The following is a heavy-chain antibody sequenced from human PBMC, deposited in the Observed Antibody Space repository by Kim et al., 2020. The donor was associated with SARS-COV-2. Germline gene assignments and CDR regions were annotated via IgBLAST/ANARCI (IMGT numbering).Heavy chain of an antibody. CDR3: ARVARITIFGVVNSAFDI. CDR2: IYYSGST. CDR1: GGSISSGGYY. V-gene: IGHV4-31*03. J-gene: IGHJ3*02. D-gene: IGHD3-3*01. Sequence: SETLSLTCTVSGGSISSGGYYWSWIRQHPGNGLEWIGYIYYSGSTYYNPSLKSRVTISVDTSKNQFSLKLSSVTAADTAVYYCARVARITIFGVVNSAFDIWGQGTMVTVSS.